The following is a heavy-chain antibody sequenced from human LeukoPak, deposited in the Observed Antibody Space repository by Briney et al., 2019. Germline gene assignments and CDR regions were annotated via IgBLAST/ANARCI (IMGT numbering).Heavy chain of an antibody. J-gene: IGHJ3*02. CDR2: IYYSGST. CDR3: ARLILAYCGGDCYWVGRGAFDI. CDR1: GGSISSSSYY. Sequence: SETLSLTSTVSGGSISSSSYYWGWIRQPPGKGLEWIGSIYYSGSTYYNPSLKSRVTISVDTSKNQFSLKLSSVTAADTAVYYCARLILAYCGGDCYWVGRGAFDIWGQGTMVTVSS. V-gene: IGHV4-39*01. D-gene: IGHD2-21*01.